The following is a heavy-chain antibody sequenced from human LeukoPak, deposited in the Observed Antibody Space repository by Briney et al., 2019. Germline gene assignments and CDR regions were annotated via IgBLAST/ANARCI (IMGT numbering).Heavy chain of an antibody. CDR2: IYYSGST. J-gene: IGHJ4*02. Sequence: SETLSLTCTVSGGSISSYYWSWIRQPPGKGLEWIGYIYYSGSTNYNPSLKSRVTISVDTSKNQFSLKLSSVTAADTAVYYCARGLWFGELLAEYYFDYRGQGTLVTVSS. V-gene: IGHV4-59*01. CDR1: GGSISSYY. CDR3: ARGLWFGELLAEYYFDY. D-gene: IGHD3-10*01.